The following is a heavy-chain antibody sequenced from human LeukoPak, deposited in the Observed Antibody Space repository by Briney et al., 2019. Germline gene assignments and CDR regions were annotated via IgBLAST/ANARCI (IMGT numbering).Heavy chain of an antibody. V-gene: IGHV1-2*02. J-gene: IGHJ4*02. Sequence: AASVKVSCKASGYTFTDYYLHWVRQAPGHGLEWMGWINPKTGVTKYAQNFQGRVTMTRDTSINTAYMEVSRLRSDDTAVFYCARDLAMYSPDLDYWGRGTLVTVSS. CDR2: INPKTGVT. CDR3: ARDLAMYSPDLDY. D-gene: IGHD1-26*01. CDR1: GYTFTDYY.